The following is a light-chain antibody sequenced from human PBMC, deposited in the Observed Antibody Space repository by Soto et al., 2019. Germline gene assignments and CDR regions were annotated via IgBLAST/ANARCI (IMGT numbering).Light chain of an antibody. Sequence: QSALTQPASVSGSPGQSIAISCTGTSSDVGGYNYVSWYQQHPGKTPNLMIYDVSNRPSGVSNRFSGSKSGNTASLTISGLQAEDEADYYCCSYAGSSTLYVFGTGTKLTVL. CDR3: CSYAGSSTLYV. V-gene: IGLV2-14*01. CDR2: DVS. J-gene: IGLJ1*01. CDR1: SSDVGGYNY.